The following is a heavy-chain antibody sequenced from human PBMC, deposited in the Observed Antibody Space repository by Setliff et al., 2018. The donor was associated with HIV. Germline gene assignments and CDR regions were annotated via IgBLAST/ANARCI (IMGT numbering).Heavy chain of an antibody. J-gene: IGHJ4*02. CDR2: ISRNAYT. CDR1: GESLMGYH. V-gene: IGHV4-34*01. D-gene: IGHD3-3*01. Sequence: SETLSLTCAVYGESLMGYHWNWIRQAPGKGLEWIGEISRNAYTFYNPSLKSRVSISVDTSKNQFSLKLSSVTAADTAVYYCARAPITIFGVIIIPVYFDYWGQGTLVTVSS. CDR3: ARAPITIFGVIIIPVYFDY.